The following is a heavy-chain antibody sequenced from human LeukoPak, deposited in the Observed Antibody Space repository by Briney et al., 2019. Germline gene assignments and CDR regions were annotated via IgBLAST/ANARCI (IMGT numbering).Heavy chain of an antibody. Sequence: GGSLRLSCAASGFTFSSYAMSWVRQAPGKGLEWVSAISGSGGSTYYADSVKGRFTISRDNSKNTLYLQMNSLKPEDTAVYFCTTDLRWEFPPPGYWGQGTLVTVSS. V-gene: IGHV3-23*01. CDR3: TTDLRWEFPPPGY. D-gene: IGHD3-10*01. J-gene: IGHJ4*02. CDR2: ISGSGGST. CDR1: GFTFSSYA.